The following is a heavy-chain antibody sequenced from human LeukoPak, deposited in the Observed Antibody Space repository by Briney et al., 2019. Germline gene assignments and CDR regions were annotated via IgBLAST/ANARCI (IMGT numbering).Heavy chain of an antibody. CDR1: GFTVSSNY. J-gene: IGHJ3*02. CDR2: IYSGGST. V-gene: IGHV3-66*02. D-gene: IGHD3-22*01. CDR3: ARAGAYYYDSSGYYLGAFDI. Sequence: PGGSLRLSCAASGFTVSSNYMSWVRQALGKGLEWVSVIYSGGSTYYADSVKGRFTISRDNSKNTLYLQMNSLRAEDTAVYYCARAGAYYYDSSGYYLGAFDIWGQGTMVTVSS.